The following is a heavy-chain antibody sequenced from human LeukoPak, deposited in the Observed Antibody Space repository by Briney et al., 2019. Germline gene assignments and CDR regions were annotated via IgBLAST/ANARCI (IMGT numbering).Heavy chain of an antibody. Sequence: GGSLRLSCAASGLSFSSYSMNWVRQAPGKGPEWVSYIGTTTAIDYADSVKGRFTISRDNAKNSVYLQMNSLRDEDTAVYYCARDHSYAFDIWGQGTMVTVSS. J-gene: IGHJ3*02. CDR3: ARDHSYAFDI. CDR1: GLSFSSYS. V-gene: IGHV3-48*02. CDR2: IGTTTAI.